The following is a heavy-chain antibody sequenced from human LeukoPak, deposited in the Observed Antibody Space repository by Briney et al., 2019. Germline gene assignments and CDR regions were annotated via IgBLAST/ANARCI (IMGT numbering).Heavy chain of an antibody. V-gene: IGHV1-18*01. J-gene: IGHJ4*02. CDR3: AREGEDYYDSSGYYYFDY. CDR2: ISAYNGNT. D-gene: IGHD3-22*01. CDR1: GYTFTSYG. Sequence: ASVKVSCKASGYTFTSYGISWVRQAPGQGLEWMGWISAYNGNTNYAQKLRGRVTMTTDTSTSTAYMELRSLRSDDTAVYYCAREGEDYYDSSGYYYFDYWGQGTLVTVSS.